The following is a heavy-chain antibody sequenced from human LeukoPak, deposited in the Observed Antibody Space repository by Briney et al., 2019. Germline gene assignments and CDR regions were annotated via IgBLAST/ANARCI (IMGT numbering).Heavy chain of an antibody. CDR2: VKSKIDGGTT. J-gene: IGHJ4*02. D-gene: IGHD1-7*01. Sequence: PGGSLRLSCAASGFTFSKAWMNWVRQAPGKGLEWVGRVKSKIDGGTTDYAAPVKGRFTISRDDSKNTLYLQMNSLKTEDTAVYYCTPRPSKLGSLDFDYWGQGTLVTVSS. CDR3: TPRPSKLGSLDFDY. CDR1: GFTFSKAW. V-gene: IGHV3-15*01.